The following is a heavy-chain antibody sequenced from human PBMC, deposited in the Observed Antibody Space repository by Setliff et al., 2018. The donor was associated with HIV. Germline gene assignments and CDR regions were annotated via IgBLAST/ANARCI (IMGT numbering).Heavy chain of an antibody. Sequence: ASVKVSCKASGYTFTNYAMNWVRQAPGQGLEWMGWINTNTGNPTYAQGFTGRFVFSMDTSVSTAFLQISSLQAEDTAVYYCARAPPRITIFGVVVSSDYYNYYMDVWGKGTTVTVSS. J-gene: IGHJ6*03. CDR3: ARAPPRITIFGVVVSSDYYNYYMDV. CDR1: GYTFTNYA. V-gene: IGHV7-4-1*02. D-gene: IGHD3-3*01. CDR2: INTNTGNP.